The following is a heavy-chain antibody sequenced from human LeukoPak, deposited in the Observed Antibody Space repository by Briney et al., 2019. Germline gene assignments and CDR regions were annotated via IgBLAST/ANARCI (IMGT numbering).Heavy chain of an antibody. V-gene: IGHV3-11*04. Sequence: PGGSLRLSCAASGFTFSDYYMSWIRQAPGKGLEWVSYISSSGSTIYYADSVKGRFTISRDNAKNSLYLQMNSLRAEDTAVYYCARAWSYYDFWSGYYSVGGHDAFDIWGQGTMVTVSS. D-gene: IGHD3-3*01. CDR1: GFTFSDYY. CDR2: ISSSGSTI. J-gene: IGHJ3*02. CDR3: ARAWSYYDFWSGYYSVGGHDAFDI.